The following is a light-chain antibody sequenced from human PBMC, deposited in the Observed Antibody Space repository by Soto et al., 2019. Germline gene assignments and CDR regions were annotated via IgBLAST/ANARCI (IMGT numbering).Light chain of an antibody. J-gene: IGKJ4*01. CDR3: QQYNDWPPQLT. V-gene: IGKV3-15*01. CDR1: QTVSSK. Sequence: EIVMTQSPATLSVSVGERATLSCRASQTVSSKLAWYQQKPGQAPRLLIYGASTRATGIPARFTGSGSGTEFPLTIRHLQFEDFAVYYCQQYNDWPPQLTFGGGTKVEFK. CDR2: GAS.